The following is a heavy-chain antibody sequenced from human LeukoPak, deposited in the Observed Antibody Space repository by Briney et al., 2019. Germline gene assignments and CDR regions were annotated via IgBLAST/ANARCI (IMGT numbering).Heavy chain of an antibody. J-gene: IGHJ4*02. V-gene: IGHV5-51*01. CDR1: GSRFSSYW. CDR3: ARDCGKYGGWYTR. CDR2: MYPGDSDT. D-gene: IGHD2-15*01. Sequence: GESLNTSWKASGSRFSSYWIGWVRELPGKVLEWMQIMYPGDSDTRYSPSMHGLANIADDTTITTAYQRRSSMTASDTVIYYCARDCGKYGGWYTRWGQRSLVSVS.